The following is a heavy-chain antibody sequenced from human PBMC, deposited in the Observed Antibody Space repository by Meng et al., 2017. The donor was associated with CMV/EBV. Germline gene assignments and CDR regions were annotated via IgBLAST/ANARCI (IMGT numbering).Heavy chain of an antibody. J-gene: IGHJ6*02. D-gene: IGHD2-2*01. CDR3: ALGYCSSTSCYSYYYYGMDV. CDR2: IIPIFGTA. Sequence: SVKVSCKASGGTFSSYAISWVRQAPGQGLEWMGGIIPIFGTANYAQEFQGRVTITTDESTSTAYMELSSLRSEDTAVYYCALGYCSSTSCYSYYYYGMDVWGQGTTVTVSS. V-gene: IGHV1-69*05. CDR1: GGTFSSYA.